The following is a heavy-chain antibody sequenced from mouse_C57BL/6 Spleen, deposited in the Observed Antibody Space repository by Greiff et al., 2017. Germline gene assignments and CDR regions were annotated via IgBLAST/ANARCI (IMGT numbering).Heavy chain of an antibody. D-gene: IGHD1-1*01. Sequence: EVKLMESGGGLVKPGGSLKLSCAASGFTFSDYGMHWVRQAPEKGLEWVAYISSGSSTIYYADTVKGRFTISRDNAKNTLFMQMTSLRSEDTAMYYCARERSSPYFDYWGQGTTRTVSS. CDR1: GFTFSDYG. CDR3: ARERSSPYFDY. V-gene: IGHV5-17*01. J-gene: IGHJ2*01. CDR2: ISSGSSTI.